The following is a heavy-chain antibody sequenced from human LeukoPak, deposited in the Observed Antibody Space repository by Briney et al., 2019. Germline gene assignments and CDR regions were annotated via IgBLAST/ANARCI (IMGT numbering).Heavy chain of an antibody. V-gene: IGHV4-30-4*01. CDR2: IYYGGT. J-gene: IGHJ5*02. CDR3: ARLVVPAAIRSGWFDP. D-gene: IGHD2-2*01. Sequence: SETLSLTCTVSGGSISSGYYYWSWIRQPPGKGLEYIGYIYYGGTYYNPSLKSRVTISVDTSKNQFSLKLSSVTAADTAVYYCARLVVPAAIRSGWFDPWGQGTLVTVSS. CDR1: GGSISSGYYY.